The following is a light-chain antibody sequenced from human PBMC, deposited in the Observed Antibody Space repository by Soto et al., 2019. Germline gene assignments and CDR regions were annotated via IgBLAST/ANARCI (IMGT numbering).Light chain of an antibody. Sequence: QSVLTQPPSVSGAPGQRVTISCTGSASNIGAGYDVQWYQQRPGEAPKLLIYGHTNRPSGVPDRFSGSTSGTSAYLAITGLQAEDEADYYCQSHDDRWSGYVLFGGGTKLTVL. CDR1: ASNIGAGYD. V-gene: IGLV1-40*01. CDR3: QSHDDRWSGYVL. CDR2: GHT. J-gene: IGLJ2*01.